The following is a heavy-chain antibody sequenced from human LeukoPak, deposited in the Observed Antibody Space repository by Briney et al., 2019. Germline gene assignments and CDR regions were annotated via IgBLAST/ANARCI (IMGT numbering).Heavy chain of an antibody. V-gene: IGHV3-23*01. Sequence: GGSLRLSCAASGFTFSSYAMSWVRQAPGKGLEWVSAISGSGGSTYYADSVKGRFTISRDNSKNTLYVQMNSLRAEDTAEYYCARLTVTPGAFDIWGQGTKVTVSS. CDR1: GFTFSSYA. CDR3: ARLTVTPGAFDI. D-gene: IGHD4-17*01. CDR2: ISGSGGST. J-gene: IGHJ3*02.